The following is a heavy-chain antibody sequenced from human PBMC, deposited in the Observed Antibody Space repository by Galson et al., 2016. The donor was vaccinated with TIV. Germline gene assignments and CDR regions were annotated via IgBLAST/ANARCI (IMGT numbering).Heavy chain of an antibody. Sequence: TLSLTCTVSGASIRGGNYYWSWIRQSAGKGLEWIGRFYSSGNSDYKPSLRRRVTISGDKSKNQVSLTLPSVTAADTAVCYCARASFGSGTYYHYFDFWGPGILVTVSS. J-gene: IGHJ4*02. CDR3: ARASFGSGTYYHYFDF. CDR1: GASIRGGNYY. V-gene: IGHV4-61*02. CDR2: FYSSGNS. D-gene: IGHD3-10*01.